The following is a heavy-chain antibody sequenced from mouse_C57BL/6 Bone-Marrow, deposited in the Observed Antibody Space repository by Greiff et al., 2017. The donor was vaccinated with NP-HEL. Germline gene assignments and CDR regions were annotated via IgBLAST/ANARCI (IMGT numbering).Heavy chain of an antibody. CDR1: GFTFSSYA. CDR2: ISDGGSYT. J-gene: IGHJ4*01. Sequence: EVKLMESGGGLVKPGGSLKLSCAASGFTFSSYAMSWVRQTPEKRLEWVATISDGGSYTYYPDNVKGRFTISRDNAKNNLYLQMSHLKSEDTAMYYCARGSYYGYYAMDYWGQGTSVTVSS. CDR3: ARGSYYGYYAMDY. D-gene: IGHD1-1*01. V-gene: IGHV5-4*03.